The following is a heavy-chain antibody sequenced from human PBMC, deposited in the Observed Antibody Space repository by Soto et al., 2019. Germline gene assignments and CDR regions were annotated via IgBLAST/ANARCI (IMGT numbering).Heavy chain of an antibody. Sequence: QMQLVQSGAEVKKPGSSVKVSCKASGGTFSSYTITWVRQAPGQGLEWMGGITPMFGTPNYAQRFRGRVTITADESPSTAYMELSSLRSEDTAMYFCARDGTLYDSRAYYYLYWGQGTLVTVSS. CDR1: GGTFSSYT. J-gene: IGHJ4*02. V-gene: IGHV1-69*01. CDR2: ITPMFGTP. D-gene: IGHD3-22*01. CDR3: ARDGTLYDSRAYYYLY.